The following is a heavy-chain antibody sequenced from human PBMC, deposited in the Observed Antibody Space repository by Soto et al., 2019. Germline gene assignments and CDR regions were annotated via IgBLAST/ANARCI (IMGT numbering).Heavy chain of an antibody. CDR2: IYYSGST. J-gene: IGHJ4*02. V-gene: IGHV4-39*01. CDR3: AGSLDEGFGATEIDY. CDR1: GGSISSSSYY. Sequence: QLQLQESGPGLVKPSETLSLTCTVSGGSISSSSYYWGWIRQPPGKGLEWIGSIYYSGSTYYNPSLKSRVTISVDTSKNQFSLKLSSVTAADTAVYYCAGSLDEGFGATEIDYWGQGTLVTVSS. D-gene: IGHD3-10*01.